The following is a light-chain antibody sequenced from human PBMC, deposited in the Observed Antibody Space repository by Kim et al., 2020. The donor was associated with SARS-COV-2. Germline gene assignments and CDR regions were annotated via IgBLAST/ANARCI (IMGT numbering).Light chain of an antibody. J-gene: IGKJ4*01. CDR3: QKYNKWPLT. CDR1: QSVSSD. V-gene: IGKV3-15*01. Sequence: SVSPGGRATRSCGASQSVSSDLAWYHQKPGQAPRLLIYGGSTRATGIPPRFSGSGSGTEFTLIVSSLQSEDSGVYYCQKYNKWPLTFGGGTKVEI. CDR2: GGS.